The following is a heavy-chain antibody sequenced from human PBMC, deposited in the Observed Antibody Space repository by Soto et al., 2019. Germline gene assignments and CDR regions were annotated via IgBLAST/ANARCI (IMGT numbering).Heavy chain of an antibody. CDR3: PRMVRRSNIDSYPYIHV. CDR1: GYTFTSHG. J-gene: IGHJ6*03. Sequence: QVQLVQSGAEVKKPGASVKVSCKASGYTFTSHGISWVRQAPGQGLEWMGWISAYNGDTNHAQMLPARVTTPPDTSTTTAYTELPRLTPPDTAVYYCPRMVRRSNIDSYPYIHVSGSRPRVTLSS. D-gene: IGHD3-10*01. CDR2: ISAYNGDT. V-gene: IGHV1-18*01.